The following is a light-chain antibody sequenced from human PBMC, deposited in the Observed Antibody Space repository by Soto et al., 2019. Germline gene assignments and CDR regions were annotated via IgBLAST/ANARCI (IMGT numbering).Light chain of an antibody. J-gene: IGLJ1*01. V-gene: IGLV2-14*01. CDR1: SSDVGGYNS. Sequence: QSALTQPASVSGSPGQSITISCTGTSSDVGGYNSVSWYQQHPGKAPKLMIYEVSNRPSGVSDRFSGSKSGNTASLTISGLQAEDEADYYCGSYTSSSTIYVFGTGTKLTVL. CDR2: EVS. CDR3: GSYTSSSTIYV.